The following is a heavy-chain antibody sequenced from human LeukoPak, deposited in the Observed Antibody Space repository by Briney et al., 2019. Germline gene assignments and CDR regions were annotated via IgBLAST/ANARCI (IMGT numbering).Heavy chain of an antibody. J-gene: IGHJ4*02. V-gene: IGHV3-30*04. CDR2: ISYDGGNK. Sequence: GGSLRLSCAASGFSFNNYAMHWFRQAPGKGLEWVAVISYDGGNKNYADSVKGRFTIYRDNSKNTLYLAMNSLRAEDTTVYYCVRGSNIVTHDFWFDYWGQGTLVTVSS. D-gene: IGHD3-3*01. CDR3: VRGSNIVTHDFWFDY. CDR1: GFSFNNYA.